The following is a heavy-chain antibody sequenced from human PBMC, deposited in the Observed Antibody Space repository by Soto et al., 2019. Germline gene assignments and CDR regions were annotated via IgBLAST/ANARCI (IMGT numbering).Heavy chain of an antibody. CDR1: CGSIISGDYY. CDR3: ARRDRSGFSYWLDT. V-gene: IGHV4-31*03. D-gene: IGHD3-22*01. CDR2: IYFSGTT. Sequence: SAILSRTRTVSCGSIISGDYYWSWIRQHPGKGLEWIGTIYFSGTTYYNPSLKSRVTISVDTSKSQFSLKLSSVTAADTAVYYCARRDRSGFSYWLDTWGQGTLVTVSS. J-gene: IGHJ5*02.